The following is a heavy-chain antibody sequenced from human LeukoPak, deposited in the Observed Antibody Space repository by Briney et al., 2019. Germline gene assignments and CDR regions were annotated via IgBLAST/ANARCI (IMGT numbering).Heavy chain of an antibody. Sequence: ASVTVSCKASGYTFTGYYMHWVRQAPGQGLEWMGWINPNSGGTNYAQKFQGRVTMTRDTSISTAYMELSRLRSDDTAVYYCARDRIAAAGKGYYYYMDVWGKGTTVTISS. CDR2: INPNSGGT. V-gene: IGHV1-2*02. CDR3: ARDRIAAAGKGYYYYMDV. D-gene: IGHD6-13*01. CDR1: GYTFTGYY. J-gene: IGHJ6*03.